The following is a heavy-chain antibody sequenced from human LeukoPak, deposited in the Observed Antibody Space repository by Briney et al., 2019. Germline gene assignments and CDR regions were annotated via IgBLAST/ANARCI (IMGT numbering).Heavy chain of an antibody. Sequence: GGSLRLSCAASGFSFDDFAMHWVRQAPGKGLEGVSFITWDSGSTYYADSVKGRFTISRDNSKDSLYLQMNSLRAEDTALYYCVKDRPFPYGMDVWGQGTTVTVSS. CDR2: ITWDSGST. CDR3: VKDRPFPYGMDV. D-gene: IGHD2-21*01. CDR1: GFSFDDFA. J-gene: IGHJ6*02. V-gene: IGHV3-43D*03.